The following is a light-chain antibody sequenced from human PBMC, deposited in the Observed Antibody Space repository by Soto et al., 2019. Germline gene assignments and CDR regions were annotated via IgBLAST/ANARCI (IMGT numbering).Light chain of an antibody. CDR2: EVS. Sequence: QSALTQPASVSGSPGQWITISCTGTSSDVGAYDYVSWYQQHPDKAPKLMIYEVSNRPSGVSNRFSGSKSVNTATLTISRLQADDEADYYCSSYTSSSTRVFGTGTKVTV. J-gene: IGLJ1*01. CDR3: SSYTSSSTRV. CDR1: SSDVGAYDY. V-gene: IGLV2-14*03.